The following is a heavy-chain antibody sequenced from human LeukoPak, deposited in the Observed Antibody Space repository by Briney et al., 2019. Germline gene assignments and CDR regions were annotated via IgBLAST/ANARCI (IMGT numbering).Heavy chain of an antibody. J-gene: IGHJ4*02. Sequence: RTSETLSLTCTVSGGSISSYYWSWIRQPAGKGLEWIGRIYTSGSTNYNPSLKSRVTMSVDTSKNQFSLKLSSVTAADTAVYYCARVRIWSFDYWAREPWSPSPQ. D-gene: IGHD1-1*01. CDR1: GGSISSYY. V-gene: IGHV4-4*07. CDR3: ARVRIWSFDY. CDR2: IYTSGST.